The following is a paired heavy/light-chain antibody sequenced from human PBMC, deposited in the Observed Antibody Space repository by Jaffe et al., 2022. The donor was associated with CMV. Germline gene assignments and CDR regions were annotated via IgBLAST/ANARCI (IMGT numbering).Heavy chain of an antibody. CDR3: ARDPGGRFLEWLLSVYFDY. J-gene: IGHJ4*02. CDR1: GFTFSSYS. Sequence: EVQLVESGGGLVQPGGSLRLSCAASGFTFSSYSMNWVRQAPGKGLEWVSYISSSSSTIYYADSVKGRFTISRDNAKNSLYLQMNSLRDEDTAVYYCARDPGGRFLEWLLSVYFDYWGQGTLVTVSS. V-gene: IGHV3-48*02. CDR2: ISSSSSTI. D-gene: IGHD3-3*01.
Light chain of an antibody. CDR3: QQLNSYPGFT. V-gene: IGKV1-9*01. Sequence: DIQLTQSPSFLSASVGDRVTITCRASQGISSYLAWYQQKPGKAPKLLIYAASTLQSGVPSRFSGSGSGTEFTLTISSLQPEDFATYYCQQLNSYPGFTFGPGTKVDIK. CDR1: QGISSY. CDR2: AAS. J-gene: IGKJ3*01.